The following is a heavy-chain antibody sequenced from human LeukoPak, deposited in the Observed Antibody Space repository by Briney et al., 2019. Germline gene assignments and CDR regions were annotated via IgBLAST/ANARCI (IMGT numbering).Heavy chain of an antibody. CDR3: ARGPRELLGGSTWFDP. CDR2: INHSGST. Sequence: PSETLSLTCAVYGGSFSGYYWSWTRQPPGKGLEWIGEINHSGSTNYNPSLKSRVTISVDTSKNQFSLKLSSVTAADTAVYYCARGPRELLGGSTWFDPWGQGTLVTVSS. V-gene: IGHV4-34*01. D-gene: IGHD3-10*01. CDR1: GGSFSGYY. J-gene: IGHJ5*02.